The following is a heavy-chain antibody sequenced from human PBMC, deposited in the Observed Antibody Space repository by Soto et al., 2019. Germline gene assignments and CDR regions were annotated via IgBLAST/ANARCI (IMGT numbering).Heavy chain of an antibody. J-gene: IGHJ6*02. Sequence: QVQLVQSGAEVKKPGSSVKVSCKASGDIFTKYSISWVRQAPGQGLEWMGRVIPLLGVTNYAQNFQGRVTITADKSWSTVYMQLSSLKSEDTAIYYCARGGGEDGVDVWGQGTTVTVSS. CDR1: GDIFTKYS. CDR3: ARGGGEDGVDV. D-gene: IGHD2-21*01. CDR2: VIPLLGVT. V-gene: IGHV1-69*02.